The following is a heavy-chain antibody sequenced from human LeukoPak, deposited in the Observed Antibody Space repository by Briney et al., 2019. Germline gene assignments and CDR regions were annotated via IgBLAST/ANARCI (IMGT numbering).Heavy chain of an antibody. Sequence: SETLSLTCTVSGGSISSGSYYWSWIRQPAGKGLEWIGRIYTSGSTNYNPSLKSRVTMSVDKSKNQFSLNLTSVTAADTAVYYCAREEYQTTIRDWGQGTLVTVSS. CDR2: IYTSGST. CDR3: AREEYQTTIRD. D-gene: IGHD4-11*01. CDR1: GGSISSGSYY. V-gene: IGHV4-61*02. J-gene: IGHJ4*02.